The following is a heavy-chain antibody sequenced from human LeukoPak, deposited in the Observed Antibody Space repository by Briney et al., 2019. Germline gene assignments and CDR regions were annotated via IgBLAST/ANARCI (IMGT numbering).Heavy chain of an antibody. CDR1: GGSFSVYY. CDR3: ARYSYCSSTSCSPFDY. Sequence: SETLSLTCAVYGGSFSVYYWSWIRQPPGKGLEWIGEINHSGSTNYNPSLKSRVTILVDTSKNQFSLKLSSVTAADTAVYYCARYSYCSSTSCSPFDYWGQGTLVTVSS. D-gene: IGHD2-2*01. V-gene: IGHV4-34*01. J-gene: IGHJ4*02. CDR2: INHSGST.